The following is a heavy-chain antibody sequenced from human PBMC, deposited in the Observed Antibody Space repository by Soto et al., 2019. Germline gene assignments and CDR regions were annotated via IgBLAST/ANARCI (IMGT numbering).Heavy chain of an antibody. V-gene: IGHV3-48*02. Sequence: EVQLVESGGGLVQPGGSLRLSCAASGFTFSSYSMNWVRQAPGKGLEWVSYISSSSSTIYYADSVKGRFTISRDNAKNSLYLQMNSLRDEDTAVYYCARDWDWLWLGEEFDPWGQGTLVTVSS. J-gene: IGHJ5*02. CDR2: ISSSSSTI. CDR3: ARDWDWLWLGEEFDP. CDR1: GFTFSSYS. D-gene: IGHD6-19*01.